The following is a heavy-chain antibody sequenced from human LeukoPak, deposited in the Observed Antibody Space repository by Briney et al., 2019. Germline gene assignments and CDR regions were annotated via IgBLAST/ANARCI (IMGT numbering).Heavy chain of an antibody. Sequence: PGGSLRLSCAASGFTFSSYSMNWVRQAPGKGLEWVSYISSSSSTIYYADCVKGRFTISRDNAKKSLYLQMNSLRAEDTAVYYCARARGSIFGVVTGKYYFDYWGQGTLVTVSS. V-gene: IGHV3-48*01. CDR1: GFTFSSYS. J-gene: IGHJ4*02. D-gene: IGHD3-3*01. CDR3: ARARGSIFGVVTGKYYFDY. CDR2: ISSSSSTI.